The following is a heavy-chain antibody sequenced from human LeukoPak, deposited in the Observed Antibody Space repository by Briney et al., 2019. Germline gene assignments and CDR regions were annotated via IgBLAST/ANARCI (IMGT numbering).Heavy chain of an antibody. CDR2: INHSGST. J-gene: IGHJ3*02. CDR3: ARDSRDSISIAAAGLDAFDI. CDR1: GGSFSGYY. Sequence: SETLSLTCAVYGGSFSGYYWSWIRQPPGKGLEWIGEINHSGSTNYNPSLKSRVTISVDTSKNQFSLKLSSVTAADTAVYYCARDSRDSISIAAAGLDAFDIWGQGTMVTVSS. V-gene: IGHV4-34*01. D-gene: IGHD6-13*01.